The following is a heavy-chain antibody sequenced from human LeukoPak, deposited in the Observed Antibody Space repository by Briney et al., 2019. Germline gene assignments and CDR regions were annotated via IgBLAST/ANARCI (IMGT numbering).Heavy chain of an antibody. CDR2: ISAYNGNT. J-gene: IGHJ4*03. CDR1: GYTFTSYG. V-gene: IGHV1-18*01. Sequence: ASVKVSCKASGYTFTSYGISWVRQAPGQGLEWMGWISAYNGNTNYAQKLQGRVTMTTDTSTSTAYMELRSLRSDDTAVYYCARSGRTLGYCSGGSCYRGYFDYWGQGTLVNVSS. D-gene: IGHD2-15*01. CDR3: ARSGRTLGYCSGGSCYRGYFDY.